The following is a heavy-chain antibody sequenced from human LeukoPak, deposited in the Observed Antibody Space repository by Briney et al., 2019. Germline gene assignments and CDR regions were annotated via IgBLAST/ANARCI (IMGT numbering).Heavy chain of an antibody. CDR3: ARGNRGFDG. CDR1: GFTFSNYY. Sequence: GPSLSLSCAASGFTFSNYYMDWVRQAPGNGREWVGCIRKKANSYTTEYATSVKPSFTTSRDDSKNSLDLQMNGLKTEDTAVYYCARGNRGFDGWGQGTLVTVS. D-gene: IGHD7-27*01. J-gene: IGHJ4*02. V-gene: IGHV3-72*01. CDR2: IRKKANSYTT.